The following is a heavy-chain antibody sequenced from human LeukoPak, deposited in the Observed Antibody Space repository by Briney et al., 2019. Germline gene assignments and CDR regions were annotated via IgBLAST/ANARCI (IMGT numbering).Heavy chain of an antibody. J-gene: IGHJ5*02. CDR2: IRYDGSNK. CDR3: AKDGADFWSGYYTDNWFDP. V-gene: IGHV3-30*02. D-gene: IGHD3-3*01. Sequence: GGSLRLSCAASGFTFSSYGMHWVRQAPGKGLEWVAFIRYDGSNKYYADSVKGRFTISRDNSKDTLYLQMNSLRAEDTAVYYCAKDGADFWSGYYTDNWFDPWGQGTLVTVSS. CDR1: GFTFSSYG.